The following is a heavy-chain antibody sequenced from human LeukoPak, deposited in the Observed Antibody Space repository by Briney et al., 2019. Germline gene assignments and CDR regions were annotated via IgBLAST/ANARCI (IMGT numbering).Heavy chain of an antibody. Sequence: ASVKVPCKASGYIFRDYYMHWVRQAPGQGLEWMGWIYPSSGDANYAQKFQGRVTMTSDTSISTAYLELNRLRADDTAIYFCARDVHDYGGNSGFDYWGQGSLVIVSS. V-gene: IGHV1-2*02. CDR3: ARDVHDYGGNSGFDY. D-gene: IGHD4-23*01. CDR1: GYIFRDYY. J-gene: IGHJ4*01. CDR2: IYPSSGDA.